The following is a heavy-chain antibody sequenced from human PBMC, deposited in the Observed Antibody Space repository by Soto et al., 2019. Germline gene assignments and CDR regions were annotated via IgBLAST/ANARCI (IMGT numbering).Heavy chain of an antibody. J-gene: IGHJ4*02. D-gene: IGHD2-21*01. CDR1: GDSISSGGSS. V-gene: IGHV4-30-2*01. CDR3: VRAIYCEWTRFDS. Sequence: PSETLSLTCGVSGDSISSGGSSWTWIRQPPGKGLEWIGYIYDRATTYYNPSLKSRVTISVDRSKNEFSLRLTSVTAADTAMYYCVRAIYCEWTRFDSWGQGILVTVSS. CDR2: IYDRATT.